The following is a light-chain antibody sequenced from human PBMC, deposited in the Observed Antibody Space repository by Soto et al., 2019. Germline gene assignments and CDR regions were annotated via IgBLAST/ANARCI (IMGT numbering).Light chain of an antibody. CDR3: SSHAGSNNLL. CDR1: SGDVGGYHY. Sequence: QSALTQPPSASGSPGQSVTISCTGTSGDVGGYHYVSWYQQHPGKAPKLMIYEVNKRPSGVPDRFSGSKSGNTASLTVSGLQAEDDAEYYCSSHAGSNNLLFGGGTKLTVL. J-gene: IGLJ3*02. CDR2: EVN. V-gene: IGLV2-8*01.